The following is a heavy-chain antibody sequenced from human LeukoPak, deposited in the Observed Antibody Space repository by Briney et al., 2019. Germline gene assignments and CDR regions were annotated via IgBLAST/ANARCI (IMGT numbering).Heavy chain of an antibody. V-gene: IGHV3-23*01. D-gene: IGHD3-10*01. J-gene: IGHJ4*02. CDR3: AKGQITMVRGPQGFDC. Sequence: GGSLRLSCAASGFTFSSYAMSWVRQAPGKGLEWVSAISGSGGSTYYADSVKGRFTISRDNSKNTLYLQMNGLRAEDTAVYYCAKGQITMVRGPQGFDCWGQGTLVTVSS. CDR1: GFTFSSYA. CDR2: ISGSGGST.